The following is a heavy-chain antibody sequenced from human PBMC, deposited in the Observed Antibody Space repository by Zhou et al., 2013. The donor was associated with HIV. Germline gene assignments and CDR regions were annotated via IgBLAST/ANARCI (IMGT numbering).Heavy chain of an antibody. Sequence: QVQLVQSGTEVRKPGASVKVSCKASGYSFTSHDINWVRQAPGQRPEWLGGIIPVRKTSNYAQAFQDKFSISKDESTTTIYMKLNNLTFDDTAVYYCARGPYDYVWGNYRYTIDYWGQGTLVAVSS. J-gene: IGHJ4*02. CDR1: GYSFTSHD. D-gene: IGHD3-16*02. V-gene: IGHV1-69*01. CDR2: IIPVRKTS. CDR3: ARGPYDYVWGNYRYTIDY.